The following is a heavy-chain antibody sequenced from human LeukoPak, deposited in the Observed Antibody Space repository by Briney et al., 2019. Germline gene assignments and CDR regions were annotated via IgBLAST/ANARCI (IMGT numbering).Heavy chain of an antibody. CDR1: GGTFSSYA. Sequence: LVKVSCKASGGTFSSYAISWVRQAPGQGLEWMGGIIPILGTANYAQKFQGRVTITADESTSTAYMELSSLRSEDTAVYYCAREIGWNDVLDYWGQGTLVTVSS. D-gene: IGHD1-1*01. J-gene: IGHJ4*02. V-gene: IGHV1-69*13. CDR2: IIPILGTA. CDR3: AREIGWNDVLDY.